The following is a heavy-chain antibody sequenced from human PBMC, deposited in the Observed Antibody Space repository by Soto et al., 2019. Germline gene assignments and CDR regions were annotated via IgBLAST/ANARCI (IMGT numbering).Heavy chain of an antibody. V-gene: IGHV3-30-3*01. CDR1: GFAFSSYA. Sequence: QVQLVESGGGVVQPGRSLRLSCAASGFAFSSYAMHWVRQAPGKGLEWVAVISYDGSNKYYADSVKGRFTISRDNSKNTLYLQMNSLRAEDTAVYYCARDLSGSGDWGQGTLVTVS. D-gene: IGHD3-10*01. J-gene: IGHJ4*02. CDR2: ISYDGSNK. CDR3: ARDLSGSGD.